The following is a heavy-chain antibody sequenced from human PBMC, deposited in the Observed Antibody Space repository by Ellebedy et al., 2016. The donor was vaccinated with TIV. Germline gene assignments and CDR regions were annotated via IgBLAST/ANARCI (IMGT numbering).Heavy chain of an antibody. Sequence: PGGSLRLSCVASGFTVRSNYMSWVRQAPGKGLEWVSLIDRSGSTFDAAAVQGRFTISSDNSKNTLNLQMNSLRADETDVYYCSVSGYSGYDFYLAIMNVWGQGTAVTVSS. CDR2: IDRSGST. CDR1: GFTVRSNY. J-gene: IGHJ6*02. V-gene: IGHV3-66*01. CDR3: SVSGYSGYDFYLAIMNV. D-gene: IGHD5-12*01.